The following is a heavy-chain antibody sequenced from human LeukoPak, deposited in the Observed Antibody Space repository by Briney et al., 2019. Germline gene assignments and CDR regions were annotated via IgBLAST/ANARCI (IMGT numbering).Heavy chain of an antibody. D-gene: IGHD6-19*01. CDR3: ARLNNAIAVAVVDY. J-gene: IGHJ4*02. V-gene: IGHV3-23*01. CDR2: ISGSGGST. Sequence: QSGGSLRLSCAASGFTFSSYAMSWVRQAPGKGLEWVSAISGSGGSTYYADSVKGRFTISRDNSKNTLYLQMNSLRAEDTAVYYCARLNNAIAVAVVDYWGQGTLVTVSS. CDR1: GFTFSSYA.